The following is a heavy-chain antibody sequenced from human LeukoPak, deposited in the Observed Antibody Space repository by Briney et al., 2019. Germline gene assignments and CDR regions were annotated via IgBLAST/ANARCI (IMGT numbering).Heavy chain of an antibody. Sequence: SETLSLTCTVSGGSISSYYWSWIRQPPGKGLEWIGYNYYSGSTNYNPSLKSRVTISVDTSKNQFSLRLSSVTAADTAVYYCARSASGLLWFGVRPFDYWGQGTLVTVSS. D-gene: IGHD3-10*01. CDR3: ARSASGLLWFGVRPFDY. J-gene: IGHJ4*02. V-gene: IGHV4-59*08. CDR1: GGSISSYY. CDR2: NYYSGST.